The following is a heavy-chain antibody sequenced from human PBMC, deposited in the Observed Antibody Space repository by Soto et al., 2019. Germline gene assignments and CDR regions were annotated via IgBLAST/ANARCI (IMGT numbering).Heavy chain of an antibody. D-gene: IGHD5-18*01. J-gene: IGHJ2*01. CDR3: ARDRYSYGYWYFDL. V-gene: IGHV1-18*01. CDR1: GYTFTSYG. CDR2: ISAYNGNT. Sequence: ASVKVSCKASGYTFTSYGISWVRQAPGQGLEWMGWISAYNGNTNYAQKLQGRVTMTTDTSTSTAYMELRSLRSDDTAVYYCARDRYSYGYWYFDLWGRGTLVTVSS.